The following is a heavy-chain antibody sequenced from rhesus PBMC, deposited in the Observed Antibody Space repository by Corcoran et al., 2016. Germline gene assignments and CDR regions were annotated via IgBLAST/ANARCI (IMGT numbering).Heavy chain of an antibody. CDR1: GFTFSSYG. CDR3: ARGPNYNFWSGYSNSLDV. V-gene: IGHV3-54*02. CDR2: ISYDGSKK. J-gene: IGHJ5-2*02. Sequence: EVQLVESGGGLVQPGGSLRLSCAASGFTFSSYGMQWVRQAPGKGLEWVAVISYDGSKKIYADSWKDRFTISRDNSKNMLYFQMNNLKLEDTAVYYCARGPNYNFWSGYSNSLDVWGRGVLVTVSS. D-gene: IGHD3-3*01.